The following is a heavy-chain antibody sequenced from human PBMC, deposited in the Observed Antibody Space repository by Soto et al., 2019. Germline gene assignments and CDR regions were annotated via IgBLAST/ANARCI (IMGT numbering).Heavy chain of an antibody. CDR2: ISWNSGNI. CDR3: VKDGLTSVFGLVHDGSDI. Sequence: EVQLVESGGGLVQPGRSLRLSCVASGFTFADYGMHWVRQAPGRGPEWVSGISWNSGNIGYAETVKGRFTISRDNAKNSLYLQMNSLRAEDTALYYCVKDGLTSVFGLVHDGSDIWGHGTMVTVSS. J-gene: IGHJ3*02. D-gene: IGHD3-3*01. V-gene: IGHV3-9*01. CDR1: GFTFADYG.